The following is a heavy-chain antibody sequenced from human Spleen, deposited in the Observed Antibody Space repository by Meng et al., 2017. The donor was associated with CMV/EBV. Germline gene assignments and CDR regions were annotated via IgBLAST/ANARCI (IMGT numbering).Heavy chain of an antibody. V-gene: IGHV3-23*03. J-gene: IGHJ4*02. D-gene: IGHD4-17*01. CDR2: IYSGGSST. CDR1: GFTFSRNN. Sequence: GESLKISCAASGFTFSRNNMHWVRQAPGKGLEWVSVIYSGGSSTYHADSVKGRFTISRDISKNTLYLQMNSLRAEDTAVYYCAKGRTSVTSPFDYWGQGTLVTVSS. CDR3: AKGRTSVTSPFDY.